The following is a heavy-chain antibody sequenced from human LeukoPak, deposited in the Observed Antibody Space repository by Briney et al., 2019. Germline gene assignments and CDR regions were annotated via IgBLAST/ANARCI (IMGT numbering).Heavy chain of an antibody. J-gene: IGHJ4*02. CDR3: ARFTPRLSREKFDY. V-gene: IGHV1-18*01. CDR2: ISAYNGNT. Sequence: ASVKVSCKASGYTFRSYGISWVRQAPGQGLEWMGWISAYNGNTNSAQKIQGRVTMTTDTSTTTAYMELRSLRSDDTGVYYCARFTPRLSREKFDYWGQGTLVTVSS. CDR1: GYTFRSYG. D-gene: IGHD3-3*02.